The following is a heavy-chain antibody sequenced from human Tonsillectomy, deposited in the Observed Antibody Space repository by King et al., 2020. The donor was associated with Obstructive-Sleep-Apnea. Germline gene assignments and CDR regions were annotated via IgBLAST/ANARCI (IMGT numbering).Heavy chain of an antibody. V-gene: IGHV3-33*01. D-gene: IGHD1-14*01. CDR1: GCTFSTYG. Sequence: VQLVESGGGVVQPGGSLRLSCAASGCTFSTYGLHWVRQAPGKGLEWVAFIWSDGSNTHYADSVKGRFTISRDTSKKTLYLQISSLRAEDTALYYCARDGISGIDYWGQGVLVTVSS. CDR2: IWSDGSNT. CDR3: ARDGISGIDY. J-gene: IGHJ4*02.